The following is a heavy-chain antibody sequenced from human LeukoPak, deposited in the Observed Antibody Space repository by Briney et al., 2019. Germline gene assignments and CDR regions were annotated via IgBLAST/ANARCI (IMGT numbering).Heavy chain of an antibody. J-gene: IGHJ4*02. CDR3: ARHVKAWLLYQTGNYFDY. D-gene: IGHD3-3*01. CDR1: GGSISSSSYY. CDR2: IYYSGST. V-gene: IGHV4-39*01. Sequence: SETLSLTCTVSGGSISSSSYYWGWIRQPPGKGLEWIGSIYYSGSTYYNPSLKSRVTISVDTSKNQFSLKLSSVTAADTAVYYCARHVKAWLLYQTGNYFDYWGQGTLVIVSS.